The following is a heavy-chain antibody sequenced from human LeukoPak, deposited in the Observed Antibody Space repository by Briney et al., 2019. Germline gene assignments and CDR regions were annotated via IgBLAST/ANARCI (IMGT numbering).Heavy chain of an antibody. CDR1: GFTFSSYA. V-gene: IGHV3-30*04. D-gene: IGHD2-15*01. CDR3: ARLGGSDVAATRAFDY. J-gene: IGHJ4*02. Sequence: GRSLRLSCAASGFTFSSYAMHWVRQAPGKGLEWVAVISYDGSNKYYADSVKGRFTISRDNSKNTLYLQMNSLRAEDTAVYYCARLGGSDVAATRAFDYWGQGTLVTVSS. CDR2: ISYDGSNK.